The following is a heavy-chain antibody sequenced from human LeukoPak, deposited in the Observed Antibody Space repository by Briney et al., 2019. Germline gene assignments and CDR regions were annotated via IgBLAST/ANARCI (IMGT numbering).Heavy chain of an antibody. Sequence: PGGSLRLSCAASGFTVSGTHMSWVRQAPGKGLERVSAIYTGGTTYYSDSVEGRFTISRDNSKNTLYLLMNSLRAEDTAVYYCARDQATSGGGLDSWGQGTLVTVSS. V-gene: IGHV3-53*01. CDR2: IYTGGTT. CDR1: GFTVSGTH. D-gene: IGHD3-16*01. J-gene: IGHJ4*02. CDR3: ARDQATSGGGLDS.